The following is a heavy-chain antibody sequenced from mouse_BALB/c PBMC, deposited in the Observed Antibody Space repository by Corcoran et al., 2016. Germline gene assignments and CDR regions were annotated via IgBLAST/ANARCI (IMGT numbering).Heavy chain of an antibody. Sequence: EVQLQQSGPELVKPGASVKMSCKASGYTFTSYVMHWVKQKPGQGLEWIGYINPYNDGTKYNEKFKGKATLTSDKSSSTAYMELSNLTSEDSAVYYCARPFITTVVAPAYWGQGTLVTVSA. D-gene: IGHD1-1*01. CDR2: INPYNDGT. CDR1: GYTFTSYV. V-gene: IGHV1S136*01. J-gene: IGHJ3*01. CDR3: ARPFITTVVAPAY.